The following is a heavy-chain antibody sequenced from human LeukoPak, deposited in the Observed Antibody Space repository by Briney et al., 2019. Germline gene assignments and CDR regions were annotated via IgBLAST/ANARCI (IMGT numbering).Heavy chain of an antibody. CDR2: TYYRSKWYN. V-gene: IGHV6-1*01. Sequence: SQTLSLTCAISGDSFSSNSAAWNWIRQSPSRGLEWLGRTYYRSKWYNDYAVSVKSRITINPDTSKNQFSLQLNSVTPEDTAVYYCARDHFWFLEWYRYFDYWGQGTLVTVSS. D-gene: IGHD3-3*01. CDR3: ARDHFWFLEWYRYFDY. CDR1: GDSFSSNSAA. J-gene: IGHJ4*02.